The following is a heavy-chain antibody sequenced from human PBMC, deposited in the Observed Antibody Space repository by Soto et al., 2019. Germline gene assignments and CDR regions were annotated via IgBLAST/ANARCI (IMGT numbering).Heavy chain of an antibody. V-gene: IGHV3-23*01. Sequence: EVQLLESGGGLVQPGGSLRLSCAASGFTFSSYAMSWVRQAPGKGLEWVSAISGSGGSTYYADSVKGRFTISRDNSKNTLYLQMNSLRGQDTAVYYCASNGEPGRWCFELWGRGTLVPVFS. J-gene: IGHJ2*01. CDR1: GFTFSSYA. CDR3: ASNGEPGRWCFEL. CDR2: ISGSGGST. D-gene: IGHD2-15*01.